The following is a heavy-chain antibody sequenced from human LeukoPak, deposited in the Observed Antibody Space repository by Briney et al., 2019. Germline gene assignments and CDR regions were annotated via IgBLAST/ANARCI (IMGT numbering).Heavy chain of an antibody. D-gene: IGHD3-22*01. CDR1: GFTFSSYD. Sequence: QAGGSLRLSCAASGFTFSSYDMHWVRHATGKGLEWVSAIGTAGDTYYPGSVKGRFTISRENAKNSLYLQMNSLRAGDTAVYYCARWLYYYDSSGYEVGYFDYWGRGTLVTVSS. V-gene: IGHV3-13*01. CDR3: ARWLYYYDSSGYEVGYFDY. J-gene: IGHJ4*02. CDR2: IGTAGDT.